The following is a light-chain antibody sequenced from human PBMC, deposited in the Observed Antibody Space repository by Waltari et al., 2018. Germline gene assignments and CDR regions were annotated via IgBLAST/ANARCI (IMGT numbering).Light chain of an antibody. CDR2: GAS. CDR3: QHHFRLPAT. Sequence: SCRTRQSITRYLAWYQQKPGQAPRVLIYGASTGATVIPDRFSGSGSGTDFSLTISGLKPEDSAVYYCQHHFRLPATFGQGTKVEIK. CDR1: QSITRY. J-gene: IGKJ1*01. V-gene: IGKV3-20*01.